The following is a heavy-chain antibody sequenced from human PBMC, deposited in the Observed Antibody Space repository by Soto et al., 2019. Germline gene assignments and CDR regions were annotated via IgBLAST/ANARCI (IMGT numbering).Heavy chain of an antibody. Sequence: GGSLRLSCTASGFTFGDYAMSWVRQAPGKGLEWVGFIRSKAYGGTTEYAASVKGRFTISRDDSKSIAYLQMNSLKTEDTALYYCTRDLGRFYSGSYYFDYWGQGTLVTVSS. CDR1: GFTFGDYA. V-gene: IGHV3-49*04. CDR2: IRSKAYGGTT. J-gene: IGHJ4*02. CDR3: TRDLGRFYSGSYYFDY. D-gene: IGHD1-26*01.